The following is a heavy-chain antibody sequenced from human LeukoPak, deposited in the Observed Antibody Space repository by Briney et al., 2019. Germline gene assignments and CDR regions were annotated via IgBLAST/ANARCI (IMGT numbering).Heavy chain of an antibody. J-gene: IGHJ4*02. CDR1: GYTFTSYA. V-gene: IGHV1-18*01. CDR2: ISAYNGNT. Sequence: GASVKVSCKASGYTFTSYAISWVQQAPGQGLEWMGWISAYNGNTNYAQKLQGRVTMTTDTSTSTAYMELRSLRSDDTAVYYCARASVGATSDYWGQGTLVTVSS. CDR3: ARASVGATSDY. D-gene: IGHD1-26*01.